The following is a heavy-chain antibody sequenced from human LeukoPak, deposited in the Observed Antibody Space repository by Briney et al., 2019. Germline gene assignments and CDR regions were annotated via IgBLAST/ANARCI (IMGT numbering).Heavy chain of an antibody. CDR3: VKDDVAVPAAAYFHS. D-gene: IGHD2-2*01. CDR2: ISDNGGHT. V-gene: IGHV3-23*01. J-gene: IGHJ1*01. CDR1: GFTFNSCA. Sequence: GGSLRLSCAASGFTFNSCAMNWVRQAPGKGLEWVSSISDNGGHTYSADSVTGRFGISRDNSKNTLYLQMNRLRAEDTAIYYCVKDDVAVPAAAYFHSWGQGTLVTVSS.